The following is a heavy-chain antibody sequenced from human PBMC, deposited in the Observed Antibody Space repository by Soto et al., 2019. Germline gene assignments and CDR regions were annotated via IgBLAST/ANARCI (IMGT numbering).Heavy chain of an antibody. CDR3: AKGAAYQTPPYYYYYMDV. CDR1: GFTFSSHW. V-gene: IGHV3-7*03. CDR2: IKEDGSEI. J-gene: IGHJ6*03. Sequence: PGGSLRLSCAASGFTFSSHWMSWVRQAPGKGLEWVANIKEDGSEIYYVDSVKGRFTISRDNAKNSLFLQMNSLRAEDTAVYYCAKGAAYQTPPYYYYYMDVWGKGTTVTVSS. D-gene: IGHD2-2*01.